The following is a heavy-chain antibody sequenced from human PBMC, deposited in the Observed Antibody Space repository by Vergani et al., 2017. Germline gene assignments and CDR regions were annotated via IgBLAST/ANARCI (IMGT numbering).Heavy chain of an antibody. CDR2: IFSNDEK. CDR1: GFSLSNARMG. V-gene: IGHV2-26*01. Sequence: QVTLKESGPVLVKPTETLTLTCTVSGFSLSNARMGVGWIRQPPGKALEWLAHIFSNDEKSYSTSLKSRLTISKDTSKSQVVLTMTNMDPVDTATYYGARLWFGELFPFFDYWGQGTLVTVSS. D-gene: IGHD3-10*01. J-gene: IGHJ4*02. CDR3: ARLWFGELFPFFDY.